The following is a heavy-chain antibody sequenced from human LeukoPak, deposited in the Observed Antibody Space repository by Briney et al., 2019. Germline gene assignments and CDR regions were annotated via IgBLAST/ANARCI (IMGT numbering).Heavy chain of an antibody. D-gene: IGHD2-15*01. CDR3: ARGLQWFDP. J-gene: IGHJ5*02. Sequence: ASVKVSGKASGYTFTTYYMHWVRQAPGQGLEWMGIINPSVGTTTYAQKFQGRVTMTSDTSTSTVYMELISLRSEDTAVYYCARGLQWFDPWGQGTLVTVSS. CDR2: INPSVGTT. V-gene: IGHV1-46*01. CDR1: GYTFTTYY.